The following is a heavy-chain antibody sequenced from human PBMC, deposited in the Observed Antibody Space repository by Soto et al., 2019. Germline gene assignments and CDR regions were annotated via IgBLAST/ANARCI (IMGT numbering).Heavy chain of an antibody. D-gene: IGHD3-3*01. CDR2: IWCDGSKK. Sequence: QVQVVASGGGVVRPGRSLRLSCAASGFTFSSFGMHWGRQAPGKGLEWVSLIWCDGSKKSYGDSVKGRFTISRDNSRNTVYLQMNSLRADDTAVYYCARDASYYSLWSGYYPSRNGMDVWGQGTTVTVSS. CDR3: ARDASYYSLWSGYYPSRNGMDV. V-gene: IGHV3-33*01. CDR1: GFTFSSFG. J-gene: IGHJ6*02.